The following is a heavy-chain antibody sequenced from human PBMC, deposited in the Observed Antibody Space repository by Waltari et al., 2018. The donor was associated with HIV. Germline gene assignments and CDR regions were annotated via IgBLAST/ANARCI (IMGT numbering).Heavy chain of an antibody. J-gene: IGHJ6*02. CDR2: FDPEDDET. V-gene: IGHV1-24*01. CDR1: GHTLTALS. D-gene: IGHD1-26*01. Sequence: QVQLIQSGAEVKKPGASVKVSCKVFGHTLTALSMHWVRQAPGKGLEWMGGFDPEDDETIYAQKFQGRVTMTEDTSTDSAYMELSSLTSEDTAVYYCATGGGTTSIQLYDLDVWGQGTTVTVSS. CDR3: ATGGGTTSIQLYDLDV.